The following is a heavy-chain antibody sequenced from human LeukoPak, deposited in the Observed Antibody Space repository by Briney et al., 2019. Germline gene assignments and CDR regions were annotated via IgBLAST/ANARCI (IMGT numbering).Heavy chain of an antibody. Sequence: GGSLRLSCAASGFTFSTYTMNWVRQAPGKGLEWVSSISSSSDYIYYADSVKGRFTISRDNAKNSLYLQMNSLKGEDTAVYYCARQTGSVVGATTLDYWGQGTLVTVSS. J-gene: IGHJ4*02. CDR3: ARQTGSVVGATTLDY. D-gene: IGHD1-26*01. CDR1: GFTFSTYT. CDR2: ISSSSDYI. V-gene: IGHV3-21*01.